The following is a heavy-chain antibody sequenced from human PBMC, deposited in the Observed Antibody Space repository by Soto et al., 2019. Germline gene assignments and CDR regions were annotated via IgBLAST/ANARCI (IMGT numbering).Heavy chain of an antibody. J-gene: IGHJ4*02. CDR3: ARGHTMVRGVNSYYFDY. CDR1: GGSISSGGYY. V-gene: IGHV4-31*03. D-gene: IGHD3-10*01. Sequence: QVQLQESGPGLVKPSQTLSLTCTVSGGSISSGGYYWSWIRQHPGKGLEWIGYIYYSGSTYYNPSLKSRVTISVDTSKNPVSLKLSSVTAADTAVYYCARGHTMVRGVNSYYFDYWGQGTLVTVSS. CDR2: IYYSGST.